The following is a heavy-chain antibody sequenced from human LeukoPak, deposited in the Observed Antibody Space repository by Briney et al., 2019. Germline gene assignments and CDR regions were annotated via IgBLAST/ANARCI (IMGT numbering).Heavy chain of an antibody. V-gene: IGHV3-21*01. J-gene: IGHJ4*02. CDR3: ARVYAGDYSFDY. Sequence: GGSLRLSCAASGFTFSSYSMNWVRQAPGKGLEWVSSISSSSSYIYYADSVKGRFTISRDNAKNSLYLQMNSLRAEDTAVYYCARVYAGDYSFDYWGQGTLVTVSS. CDR1: GFTFSSYS. CDR2: ISSSSSYI. D-gene: IGHD4-17*01.